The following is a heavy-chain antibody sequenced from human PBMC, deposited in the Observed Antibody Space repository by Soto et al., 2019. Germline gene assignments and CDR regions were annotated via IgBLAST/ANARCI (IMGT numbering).Heavy chain of an antibody. CDR2: IIPILGIA. D-gene: IGHD6-13*01. J-gene: IGHJ4*02. Sequence: SVKVSCKASGGTFSSYTISWVRQAPGQGLEWMGRIIPILGIANYAQKFQGRVTITADKSTSTAYMELSSLRSEDTAVYYCARDGQQLVRGDNYWGQGTLVTVSS. CDR1: GGTFSSYT. V-gene: IGHV1-69*04. CDR3: ARDGQQLVRGDNY.